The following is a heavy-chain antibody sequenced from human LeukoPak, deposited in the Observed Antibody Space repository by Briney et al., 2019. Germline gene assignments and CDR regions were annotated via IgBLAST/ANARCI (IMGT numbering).Heavy chain of an antibody. Sequence: GASVKVSCKASGYTFTSYGISWVRQAPGQGLEWMGWINPNSGGTNYAQKFQGRVTMTRDTSISTAYMELSRLRSDDTAVYYCARADYSYFDYWGQGTLVTVSS. J-gene: IGHJ4*02. CDR3: ARADYSYFDY. CDR1: GYTFTSYG. D-gene: IGHD4-11*01. V-gene: IGHV1-2*02. CDR2: INPNSGGT.